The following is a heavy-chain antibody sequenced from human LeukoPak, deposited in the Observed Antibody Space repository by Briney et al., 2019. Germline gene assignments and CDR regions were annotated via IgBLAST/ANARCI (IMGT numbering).Heavy chain of an antibody. D-gene: IGHD3-10*01. CDR2: ISGSGGST. CDR3: ARSPSSINYYYYYMDV. J-gene: IGHJ6*03. Sequence: GGSLRLSCAASGFTFSNYAMSWVRQAPGKGLEWVSAISGSGGSTYYADSVKGRFTISRDNSKNTLYLQMNSLRAEDTAVYYCARSPSSINYYYYYMDVWGKGTTVTVSS. CDR1: GFTFSNYA. V-gene: IGHV3-23*01.